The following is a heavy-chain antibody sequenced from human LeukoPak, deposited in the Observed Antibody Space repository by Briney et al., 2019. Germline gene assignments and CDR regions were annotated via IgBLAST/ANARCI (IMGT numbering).Heavy chain of an antibody. J-gene: IGHJ4*02. D-gene: IGHD2-15*01. CDR1: GYTFITYA. Sequence: ASVKVSCKASGYTFITYAIHWVRQAPGQRLEWMGWINPNSGGTNYAQKFQGWVTMTRDTSISTAYMELSRLRSDDTAVYYCARAQYSSGGSCYSGIDYWGQGTLVTVSS. CDR2: INPNSGGT. CDR3: ARAQYSSGGSCYSGIDY. V-gene: IGHV1-2*04.